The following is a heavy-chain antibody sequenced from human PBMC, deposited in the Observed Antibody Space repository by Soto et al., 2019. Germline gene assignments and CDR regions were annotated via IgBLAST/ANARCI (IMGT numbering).Heavy chain of an antibody. Sequence: LRLSCAASGYTFSSYEMNWVRQAPGKGLEWVSYISSSGSTIYYADSVKGRFTISRDNAKNSLYLQMNSLRAEDTAVYYCARVYYDILTGYLDYWGREPWSPSPQ. CDR1: GYTFSSYE. J-gene: IGHJ4*02. V-gene: IGHV3-48*03. D-gene: IGHD3-9*01. CDR2: ISSSGSTI. CDR3: ARVYYDILTGYLDY.